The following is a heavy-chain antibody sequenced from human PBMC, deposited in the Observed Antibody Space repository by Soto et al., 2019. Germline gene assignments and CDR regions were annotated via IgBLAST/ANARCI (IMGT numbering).Heavy chain of an antibody. J-gene: IGHJ5*02. CDR2: ISGSGGST. D-gene: IGHD5-18*01. CDR3: AKDPLTDTALVNWFDP. V-gene: IGHV3-23*01. CDR1: GFTFSSYA. Sequence: EVQLLESGGGLVQPGGSLRLSCAASGFTFSSYAMSWVRQAPGKGLEWVSAISGSGGSTYYADSVKGRFTISRDNSKNTLYLQMNSLRAEDTAVYYCAKDPLTDTALVNWFDPWGQGTLVTVSS.